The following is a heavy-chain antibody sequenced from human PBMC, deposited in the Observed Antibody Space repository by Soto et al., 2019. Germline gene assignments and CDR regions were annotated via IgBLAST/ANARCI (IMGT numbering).Heavy chain of an antibody. CDR2: MNPNSGNT. D-gene: IGHD2-21*01. Sequence: QVQLVQSGAEVKTPGASVKVSCKASGYTFASYDINWVRQAPGQGLEWMGWMNPNSGNTGFAQKFQGRLTLTRDTALTIAHMELRSLRNEDTAVYYCARSDGYAFNGLASWGQGTLVTVS. V-gene: IGHV1-8*01. J-gene: IGHJ5*01. CDR1: GYTFASYD. CDR3: ARSDGYAFNGLAS.